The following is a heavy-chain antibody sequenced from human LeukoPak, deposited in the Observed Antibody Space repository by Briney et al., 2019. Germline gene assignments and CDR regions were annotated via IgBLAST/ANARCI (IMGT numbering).Heavy chain of an antibody. D-gene: IGHD1-26*01. J-gene: IGHJ4*02. CDR1: GFTFCDYA. CDR2: ISWNSGSI. V-gene: IGHV3-9*01. CDR3: AKAAEWELLGSYFDY. Sequence: PGGSLRLSCAASGFTFCDYAMHWVRHAPGKGLEWVSGISWNSGSIGYADSVKGRFTISRDNAKNSLYLQMNSLRAEDTALYYCAKAAEWELLGSYFDYWGQGTLVTVS.